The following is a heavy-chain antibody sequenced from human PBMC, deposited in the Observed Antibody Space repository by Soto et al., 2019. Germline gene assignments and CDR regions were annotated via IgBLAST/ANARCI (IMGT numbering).Heavy chain of an antibody. J-gene: IGHJ6*02. D-gene: IGHD6-19*01. CDR3: ARDLLAVAGTMGGEYYYYYYGMDV. Sequence: ASVKVSCKASGYTFTSYYMHWMRQAPGQGLEWMGIINPSGGSTSYAQKFQGRVTMTRDASTSTVYMELSSLRSEDTAVYYCARDLLAVAGTMGGEYYYYYYGMDVWGQGTTVTVSS. CDR1: GYTFTSYY. CDR2: INPSGGST. V-gene: IGHV1-46*01.